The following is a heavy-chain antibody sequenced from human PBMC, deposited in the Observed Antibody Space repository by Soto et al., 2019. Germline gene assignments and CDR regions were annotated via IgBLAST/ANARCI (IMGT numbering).Heavy chain of an antibody. CDR3: ARHLGEAYFDY. V-gene: IGHV4-59*08. Sequence: SETLSLTCTVSGGSISSYYWSWIRQPPGKGLEWIGSIYYSGSTNYNPSLKSRVTISVDTSKNHFSLKLSSVTATDTAVYYCARHLGEAYFDYWGQGTLVTVSS. CDR1: GGSISSYY. CDR2: IYYSGST. J-gene: IGHJ4*02.